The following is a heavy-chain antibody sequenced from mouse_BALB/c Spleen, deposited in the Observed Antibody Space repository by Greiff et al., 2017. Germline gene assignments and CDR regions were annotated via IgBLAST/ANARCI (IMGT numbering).Heavy chain of an antibody. Sequence: QVQLKQSGAELMKPGASVKISCKATGYTFSSYWIEWVKQRPGHGLEWIGEILPGSGSTNYNEKFKGKATFTADTSSNTAYMQLSSLTSEDSAVYYCASGDDGYPWFAYWGQGTLVTVSA. CDR2: ILPGSGST. V-gene: IGHV1-9*01. J-gene: IGHJ3*01. CDR1: GYTFSSYW. D-gene: IGHD2-3*01. CDR3: ASGDDGYPWFAY.